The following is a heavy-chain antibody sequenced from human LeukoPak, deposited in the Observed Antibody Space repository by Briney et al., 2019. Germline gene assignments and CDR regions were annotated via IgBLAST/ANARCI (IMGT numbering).Heavy chain of an antibody. Sequence: SETLSLTCAVYGGSFSGYYWSWIRQPPGKGLEWIGEINHSGSTYYNPSLKSRVTISADTPKNQFSLKLSSVTAADTAVYYCARESIFGVVRYMDVWGKGTTVTVSS. D-gene: IGHD3-3*01. CDR3: ARESIFGVVRYMDV. V-gene: IGHV4-34*01. CDR1: GGSFSGYY. J-gene: IGHJ6*03. CDR2: INHSGST.